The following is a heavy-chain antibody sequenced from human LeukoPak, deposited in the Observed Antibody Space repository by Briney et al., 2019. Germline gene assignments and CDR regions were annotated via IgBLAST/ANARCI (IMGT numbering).Heavy chain of an antibody. CDR1: GFTFSDYY. Sequence: GGSLRLSCAASGFTFSDYYMSWIRQAPGKGLEWVSDISGSGSTIYYADSVKGRFTISRDNAKNSLYLQMNSLRAEDTAVYYCPRATHGKWDYFDYWGQGTLVTVSS. J-gene: IGHJ4*02. D-gene: IGHD2-15*01. CDR3: PRATHGKWDYFDY. V-gene: IGHV3-11*01. CDR2: ISGSGSTI.